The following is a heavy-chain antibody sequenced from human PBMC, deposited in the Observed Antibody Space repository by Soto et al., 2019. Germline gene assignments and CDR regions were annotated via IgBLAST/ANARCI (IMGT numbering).Heavy chain of an antibody. CDR3: ARGFSGGWPFDY. CDR1: GYTFTNYY. V-gene: IGHV1-46*01. Sequence: QVQLVQSGAEVKKPGASVKVSCKASGYTFTNYYMHWVRQAPGQGLEWMGIINPSGGSTSYTQKFQGRVTMTRDTSTNTVYMELSSPRSEDTAVYYCARGFSGGWPFDYWGQGTLVTVSS. CDR2: INPSGGST. D-gene: IGHD6-19*01. J-gene: IGHJ4*02.